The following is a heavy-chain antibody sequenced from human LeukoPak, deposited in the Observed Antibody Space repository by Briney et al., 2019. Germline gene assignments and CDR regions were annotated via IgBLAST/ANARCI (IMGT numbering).Heavy chain of an antibody. D-gene: IGHD4-17*01. CDR1: GGSISSGDYY. V-gene: IGHV4-30-4*01. CDR2: IYYSGST. Sequence: PSQTLSLTCTVSGGSISSGDYYWSWIRQPPGKGLEWIGYIYYSGSTYYNPSLKSRVTISVDTSKNQFSLKLSSVTAADTAVYYCARGSDYGDYYFDYWGQGTLVTVSS. J-gene: IGHJ4*02. CDR3: ARGSDYGDYYFDY.